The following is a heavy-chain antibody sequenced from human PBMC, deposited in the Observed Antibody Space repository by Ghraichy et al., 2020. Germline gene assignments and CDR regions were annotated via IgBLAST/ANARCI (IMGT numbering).Heavy chain of an antibody. CDR2: IKQDGSAK. D-gene: IGHD6-19*01. Sequence: GGSLRLSCAASGFTFSNYWMSWVRQSPGKGLEWVANIKQDGSAKYYVDSVKGRFVISRDNANNLVYLQMNSLRAEDTAVYYCAVDPKYNSGYWGQGTLVTVSS. CDR1: GFTFSNYW. V-gene: IGHV3-7*03. J-gene: IGHJ4*02. CDR3: AVDPKYNSGY.